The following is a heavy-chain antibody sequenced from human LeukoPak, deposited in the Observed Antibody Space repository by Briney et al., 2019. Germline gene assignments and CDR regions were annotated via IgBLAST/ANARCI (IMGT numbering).Heavy chain of an antibody. CDR3: ARTFYGSGSSFDY. CDR2: IYYRGTT. J-gene: IGHJ4*02. Sequence: PSETLSLTCTVSGGSISSSFYYWGWIRQPPGKGLERIGSIYYRGTTYYNPSLKSRVTISVDTSKTQFSLQLSSVTAADTAVYYCARTFYGSGSSFDYWGQGTLVTVSS. CDR1: GGSISSSFYY. D-gene: IGHD3-10*01. V-gene: IGHV4-39*01.